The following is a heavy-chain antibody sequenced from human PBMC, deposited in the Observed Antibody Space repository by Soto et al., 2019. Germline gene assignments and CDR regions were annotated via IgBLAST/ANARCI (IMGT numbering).Heavy chain of an antibody. CDR3: ANGAGGDFDY. CDR2: ISGSGGST. V-gene: IGHV3-23*01. Sequence: EVQLLESGGGLVQPGGSLRLSCAASGFTFSSYVMSWVRQAPGKGLEWVSAISGSGGSTYHADSVKGRFTISRDNSKNPLDLQMNSLRAEDPAVYYCANGAGGDFDYWGQGTLVTVSS. D-gene: IGHD3-10*01. CDR1: GFTFSSYV. J-gene: IGHJ4*02.